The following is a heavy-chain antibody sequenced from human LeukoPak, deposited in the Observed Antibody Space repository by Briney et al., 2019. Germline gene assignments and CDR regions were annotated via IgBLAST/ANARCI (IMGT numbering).Heavy chain of an antibody. J-gene: IGHJ6*03. CDR1: GGSISSYY. CDR3: AKLGSFYYYMDV. D-gene: IGHD3-16*01. Sequence: KTSETLSLTCTVSGGSISSYYWSWIRQPPGKGLEWIGYIYYTGSTNYNPSLKSRVTISVDTSKNQFSLKLSSVTAADTAVYYCAKLGSFYYYMDVWGKGTTVTVSS. V-gene: IGHV4-59*12. CDR2: IYYTGST.